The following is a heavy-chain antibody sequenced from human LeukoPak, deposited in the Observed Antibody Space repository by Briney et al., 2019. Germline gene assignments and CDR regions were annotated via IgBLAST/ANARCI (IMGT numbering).Heavy chain of an antibody. CDR1: GGSISSYY. CDR3: ARGLGRIGNWFDP. D-gene: IGHD7-27*01. CDR2: IYYSGST. V-gene: IGHV4-59*01. Sequence: SETLSLTCTVSGGSISSYYWSWIRQPPGKGLEWIGYIYYSGSTNYNPSLKSRVTISVDTSKNQFSLKLSSVTAAGTAVYYCARGLGRIGNWFDPWGQGTLVTVSS. J-gene: IGHJ5*02.